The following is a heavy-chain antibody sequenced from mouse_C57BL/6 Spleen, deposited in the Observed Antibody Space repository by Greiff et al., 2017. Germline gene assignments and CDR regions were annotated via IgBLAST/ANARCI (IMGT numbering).Heavy chain of an antibody. D-gene: IGHD4-1*01. CDR2: IDPEDGET. Sequence: EVQLQQSGAELVKPGASVKLSCTASGFNINDYYMHWVKQRPEQGLEWIGRIDPEDGETKYAPKFQGKATITADTSSNTAYLQLSSLTSVDTAVCYCARGAGTGDFDDWGQGATLTVSS. V-gene: IGHV14-2*01. CDR1: GFNINDYY. J-gene: IGHJ2*01. CDR3: ARGAGTGDFDD.